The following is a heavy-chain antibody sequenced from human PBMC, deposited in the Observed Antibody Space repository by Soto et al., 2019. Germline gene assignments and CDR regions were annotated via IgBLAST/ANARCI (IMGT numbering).Heavy chain of an antibody. CDR3: ANLPLNLMYYYGSGSRSRGPFDY. J-gene: IGHJ4*02. CDR2: ISGSSGST. CDR1: GFTFSSYA. V-gene: IGHV3-23*01. Sequence: GGSLRLSCAASGFTFSSYAMSWVRQAPGKGLEWVSAISGSSGSTYYADSVKGRFTISRDNSKNTLYLQMNSLRAEDTSVYYCANLPLNLMYYYGSGSRSRGPFDYWGQGTLVTVSS. D-gene: IGHD3-10*01.